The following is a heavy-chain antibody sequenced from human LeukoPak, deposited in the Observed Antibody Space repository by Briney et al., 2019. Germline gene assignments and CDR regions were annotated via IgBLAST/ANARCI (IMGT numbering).Heavy chain of an antibody. Sequence: GGSLRLSCAASGFSFRSYWMHWVRQAPGKGLEWVSVIYSGISAYYADSVRGRFTISRDNSKNTVYLQMNSLRADDTAVYFCARDSGSYLDYWGQGTLVTVSS. V-gene: IGHV3-53*01. CDR3: ARDSGSYLDY. J-gene: IGHJ4*02. CDR1: GFSFRSYW. D-gene: IGHD3-10*01. CDR2: IYSGISA.